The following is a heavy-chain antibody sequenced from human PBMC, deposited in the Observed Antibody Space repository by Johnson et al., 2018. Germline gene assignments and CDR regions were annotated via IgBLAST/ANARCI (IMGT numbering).Heavy chain of an antibody. D-gene: IGHD2-2*02. V-gene: IGHV3-48*02. Sequence: VQLVQSGGGLVQPGGSLRLSCAASGFTFSSYSMNWVRQAPGKGLEWVSYISSSSSTIYYADSVKGRFTLSRDNAKNSLYLQMNSLRDEDSAVYYCARGGAGSSTSCYTTYYYYGMDVWGQGTTVTVSS. J-gene: IGHJ6*02. CDR2: ISSSSSTI. CDR3: ARGGAGSSTSCYTTYYYYGMDV. CDR1: GFTFSSYS.